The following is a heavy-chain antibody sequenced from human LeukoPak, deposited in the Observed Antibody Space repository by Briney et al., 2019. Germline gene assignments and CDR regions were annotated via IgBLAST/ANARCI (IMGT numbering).Heavy chain of an antibody. J-gene: IGHJ6*02. V-gene: IGHV3-53*01. CDR3: ARDGYDFWSGSIYGMDV. CDR2: IYSGGST. CDR1: GFTVSSNY. D-gene: IGHD3-3*01. Sequence: GGSLRLSCAAFGFTVSSNYMSWVRQAPGKGLEWVSVIYSGGSTYYADSVQGRFTISRDNSKNTLYLQMNSLRAEDTAVYYCARDGYDFWSGSIYGMDVWGQGTTVTVSS.